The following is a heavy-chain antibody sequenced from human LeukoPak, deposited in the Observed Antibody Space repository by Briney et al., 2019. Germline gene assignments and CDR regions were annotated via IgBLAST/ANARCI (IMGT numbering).Heavy chain of an antibody. V-gene: IGHV1-24*01. J-gene: IGHJ4*02. CDR2: FDPEDGET. Sequence: APVKVSCKVSGYTLTELSMHWVRQAPGKGLEWMGGFDPEDGETIYAQKFQGRVTMTEDTSTDTAHMELSSLRSEDTAVYYCATTRFYRSAVDYWGQGTLVTVSS. CDR1: GYTLTELS. CDR3: ATTRFYRSAVDY. D-gene: IGHD2/OR15-2a*01.